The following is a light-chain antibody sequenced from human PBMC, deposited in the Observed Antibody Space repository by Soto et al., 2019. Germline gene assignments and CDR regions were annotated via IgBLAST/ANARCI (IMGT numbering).Light chain of an antibody. Sequence: EIVMTQSPATLSVSPGERATLSCRASQSVSSNLAWYQQKPGQAPRLLIYSASTRATSIPARFSGSGSGTEFTLTISRMQTEDFAVFYCQQYNNWLWTFGQGTKVEIK. CDR2: SAS. CDR1: QSVSSN. J-gene: IGKJ1*01. V-gene: IGKV3-15*01. CDR3: QQYNNWLWT.